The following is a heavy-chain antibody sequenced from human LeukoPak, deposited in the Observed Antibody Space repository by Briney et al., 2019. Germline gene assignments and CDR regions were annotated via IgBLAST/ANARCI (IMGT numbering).Heavy chain of an antibody. CDR3: ATIVGGYYGYDAFDI. Sequence: ASVTVSCTVSGYTLTELSMHWVRQAPGKGLEWMGGFDPEDGETIYAQKFQGRVTMTEDTSTDTAYMELSSLRSEDTAVYYCATIVGGYYGYDAFDIWGQGTMVTVSS. J-gene: IGHJ3*02. CDR2: FDPEDGET. CDR1: GYTLTELS. V-gene: IGHV1-24*01. D-gene: IGHD3-22*01.